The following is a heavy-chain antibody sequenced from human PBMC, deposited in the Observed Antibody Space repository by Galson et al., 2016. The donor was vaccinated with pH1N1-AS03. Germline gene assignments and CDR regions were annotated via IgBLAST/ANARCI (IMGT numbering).Heavy chain of an antibody. CDR1: GFGVSSDS. V-gene: IGHV3-53*05. Sequence: SLRLSCAASGFGVSSDSMTWVRQAPGKGLEWVSVIHSGGGTYYAGSVKGRFSLSRDNFKNKVDLQMNRLRTEDTAVYYCARDLEMPTAHWGQGTLVTVSS. J-gene: IGHJ4*02. CDR2: IHSGGGT. CDR3: ARDLEMPTAH. D-gene: IGHD5-24*01.